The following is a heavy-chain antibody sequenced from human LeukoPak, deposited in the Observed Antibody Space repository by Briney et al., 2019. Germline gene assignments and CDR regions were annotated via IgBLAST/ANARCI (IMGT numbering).Heavy chain of an antibody. CDR1: GFTFSSYA. V-gene: IGHV3-23*01. J-gene: IGHJ4*02. Sequence: GGSLRLSCAASGFTFSSYAMSWVRQAPGKGLEWVSAISGSGGSTYYADSVKGRFTISRDNSKNTLYLQMNSLRAEDTAVYYCAKELEPVDTAMVVLDYWGQGTLVTVSS. D-gene: IGHD5-18*01. CDR2: ISGSGGST. CDR3: AKELEPVDTAMVVLDY.